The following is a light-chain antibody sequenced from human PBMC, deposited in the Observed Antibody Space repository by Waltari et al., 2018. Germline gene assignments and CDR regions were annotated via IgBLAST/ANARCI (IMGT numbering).Light chain of an antibody. CDR1: QGIGSS. J-gene: IGKJ1*01. CDR2: SAS. Sequence: DIQMTQSPSSVSASVGDRVTITCRASQGIGSSLAWYQQKPGKAPNLLIYSASALQSGVPSRFSGAQSGTEFTLTISSLLPEDFGTYYCQQARNFPWTFGQGTKVEIK. CDR3: QQARNFPWT. V-gene: IGKV1D-12*01.